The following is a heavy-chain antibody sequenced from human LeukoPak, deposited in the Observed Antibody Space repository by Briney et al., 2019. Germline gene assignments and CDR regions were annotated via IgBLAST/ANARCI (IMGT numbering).Heavy chain of an antibody. CDR2: IDPDSGGT. Sequence: ASVKVSCKASGYTFTGYYIHWVRQAPGQGLEWMGRIDPDSGGTNYAQKFQGRDTMTRDTSITTAYMELSRLRSDDTAVYYCATNGGPAGPGWGQGTLVTVSS. CDR1: GYTFTGYY. D-gene: IGHD2-8*01. J-gene: IGHJ4*02. CDR3: ATNGGPAGPG. V-gene: IGHV1-2*06.